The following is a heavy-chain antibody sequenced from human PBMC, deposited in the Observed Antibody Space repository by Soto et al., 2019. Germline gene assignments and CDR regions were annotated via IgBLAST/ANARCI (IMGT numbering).Heavy chain of an antibody. J-gene: IGHJ4*02. CDR1: GYTFTSYG. Sequence: QVQLVQSGAEVKKPGASVKVSCKASGYTFTSYGISWVRQAPGQGLEWMGWINAYNGNTNFEQKPNGRNTMTTDTSTSTAYMELRSLRFDATAVYYCARDVGYGMIDYWGQGTLVTVSS. CDR2: INAYNGNT. CDR3: ARDVGYGMIDY. D-gene: IGHD5-18*01. V-gene: IGHV1-18*01.